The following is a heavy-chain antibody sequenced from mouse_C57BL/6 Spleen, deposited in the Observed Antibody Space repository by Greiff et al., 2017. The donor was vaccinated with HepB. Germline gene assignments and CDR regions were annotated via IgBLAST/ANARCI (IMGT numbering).Heavy chain of an antibody. Sequence: VKLMESGPGLVQPSQSLSITCTVSGFSLTSYGVHWVRQSPGKGLEWLGVIWSGGSTDYNAAFISRLSISKDNSKSQVFFKMNSLQADDTAIYYCARNFIYYDYYYAMDYWGQGTSVTVSS. D-gene: IGHD1-1*01. CDR2: IWSGGST. CDR1: GFSLTSYG. J-gene: IGHJ4*01. V-gene: IGHV2-2*01. CDR3: ARNFIYYDYYYAMDY.